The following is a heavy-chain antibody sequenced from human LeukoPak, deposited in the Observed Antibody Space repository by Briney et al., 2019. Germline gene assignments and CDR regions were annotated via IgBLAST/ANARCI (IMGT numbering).Heavy chain of an antibody. Sequence: HPGGSLRLSCAASGFTFSSYAMSWVRQAPGKGLEWVSAISGSGGSTYYADSVKGWFTISRDNSKNTLYLQMNSLRAEDTAVYYCAKGCSGGSCYSGHFDYWGQGTLVTVSS. V-gene: IGHV3-23*01. CDR3: AKGCSGGSCYSGHFDY. CDR2: ISGSGGST. CDR1: GFTFSSYA. D-gene: IGHD2-15*01. J-gene: IGHJ4*02.